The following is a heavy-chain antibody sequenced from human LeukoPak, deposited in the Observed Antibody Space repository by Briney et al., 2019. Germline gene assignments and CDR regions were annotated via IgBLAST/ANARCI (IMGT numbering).Heavy chain of an antibody. Sequence: GGSLRLSCAASGFTLRTNWMSWVRQAPGKGLECVANIKQDGSEKYYVDSVKGRFTISRDNAKNSLYLQMNSLRAEDTAMYYCARDRLTTVTTFHFDYWGQGTLVTVSS. CDR3: ARDRLTTVTTFHFDY. CDR1: GFTLRTNW. D-gene: IGHD4-17*01. CDR2: IKQDGSEK. V-gene: IGHV3-7*01. J-gene: IGHJ4*02.